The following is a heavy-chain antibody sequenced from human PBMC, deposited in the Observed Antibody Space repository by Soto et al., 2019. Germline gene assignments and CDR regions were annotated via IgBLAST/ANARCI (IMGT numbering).Heavy chain of an antibody. V-gene: IGHV4-39*01. CDR1: GGSISSSSYY. CDR3: ARRLYYDSSGFEGGGMDV. Sequence: SETLSLTCTVSGGSISSSSYYWGWIRQPPGKGLEWIGSIYYSGSSYYNPSLKSRVTIFVDTSKNQFSLKLCSVTAADSAVYYCARRLYYDSSGFEGGGMDVWGQGTTVS. CDR2: IYYSGSS. J-gene: IGHJ6*02. D-gene: IGHD3-22*01.